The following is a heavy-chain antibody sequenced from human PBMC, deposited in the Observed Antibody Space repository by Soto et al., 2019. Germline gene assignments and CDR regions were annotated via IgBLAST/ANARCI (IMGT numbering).Heavy chain of an antibody. V-gene: IGHV5-51*01. CDR2: IYPGDSDT. J-gene: IGHJ4*02. CDR3: ARLSSTSFGSSRYYFDY. D-gene: IGHD2-2*01. Sequence: GGSLRLSCKGSGYSFTSYWIGWVRQMPGKGLEWMGIIYPGDSDTRYSPSFQGQVTISADKSISTAYLQWSSLKASDTAMYYCARLSSTSFGSSRYYFDYWGQGTLVTVSS. CDR1: GYSFTSYW.